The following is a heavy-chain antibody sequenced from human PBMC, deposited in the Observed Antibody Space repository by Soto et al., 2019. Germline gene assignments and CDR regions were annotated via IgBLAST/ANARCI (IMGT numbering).Heavy chain of an antibody. J-gene: IGHJ3*02. CDR2: IYYSGST. CDR1: GGSISSGGYY. CDR3: ARESIAARKDAFDI. D-gene: IGHD6-6*01. Sequence: LSLTCTVSGGSISSGGYYWSWIRQHPGKGLEWIGYIYYSGSTYYNPSLKSRVTISVDTSKNQFSLKLSSVTAADTAVYYCARESIAARKDAFDIWGQGTMVTVSS. V-gene: IGHV4-31*03.